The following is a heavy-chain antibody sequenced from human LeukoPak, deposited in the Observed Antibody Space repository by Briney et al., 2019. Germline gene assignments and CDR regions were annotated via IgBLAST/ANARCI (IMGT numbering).Heavy chain of an antibody. V-gene: IGHV4-59*08. CDR3: ARLPTAQITLLRGV. CDR2: IYYTGST. Sequence: PSETLSLTCTVSGGSISSYYWSWIRQPPGKGLEWIGYIYYTGSTNYSPSLKSRVTISLDTSKNQFSLKLSSVTAADTAVYYCARLPTAQITLLRGVWGQGTLVTVSS. J-gene: IGHJ4*02. D-gene: IGHD3-10*01. CDR1: GGSISSYY.